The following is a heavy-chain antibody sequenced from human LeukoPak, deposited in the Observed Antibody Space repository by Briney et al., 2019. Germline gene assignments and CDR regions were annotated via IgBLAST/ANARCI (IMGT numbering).Heavy chain of an antibody. CDR1: GFTFSDYY. V-gene: IGHV3-11*04. J-gene: IGHJ3*01. D-gene: IGHD3-10*01. CDR2: ISSSGSSI. Sequence: GGSLRLSCAASGFTFSDYYMNWIRQAPGKGLEWVSYISSSGSSIYYADSVKGRFTSSRDNAKNTLYLQMSSLRDDDTAVYYCAKVAGYYYGSGSYPDFWGQGTLVTVS. CDR3: AKVAGYYYGSGSYPDF.